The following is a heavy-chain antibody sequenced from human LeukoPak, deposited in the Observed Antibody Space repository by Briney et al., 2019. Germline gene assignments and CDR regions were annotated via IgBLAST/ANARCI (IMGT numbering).Heavy chain of an antibody. CDR1: GGSFSGYY. CDR2: INRSGST. V-gene: IGHV4-34*01. Sequence: SETLSLTCAVYGGSFSGYYWSWIRQPPGKGLEWIGEINRSGSTNYNPSLKSRVTISVDTSKNQFSLKLSSVTAADTAVYYCARLTHDTWGQGTLVTVSS. J-gene: IGHJ5*02. CDR3: ARLTHDT.